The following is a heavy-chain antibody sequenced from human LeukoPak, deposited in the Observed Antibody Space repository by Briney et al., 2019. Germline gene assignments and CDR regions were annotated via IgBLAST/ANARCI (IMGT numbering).Heavy chain of an antibody. Sequence: PGGSLRLSCAASGFTFSSYAMSWVRQAPGKGLEWVSAISGSGGSTYYADSVKGRFTISRDNSKNTLYLQMNSLRAEDTAVYYCAKDLVVGARPRYYFDYWGQGTLVTVSS. V-gene: IGHV3-23*01. CDR3: AKDLVVGARPRYYFDY. J-gene: IGHJ4*02. D-gene: IGHD1-26*01. CDR1: GFTFSSYA. CDR2: ISGSGGST.